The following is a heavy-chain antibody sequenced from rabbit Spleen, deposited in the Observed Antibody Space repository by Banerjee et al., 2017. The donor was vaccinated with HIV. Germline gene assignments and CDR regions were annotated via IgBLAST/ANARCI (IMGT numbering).Heavy chain of an antibody. D-gene: IGHD1-1*01. CDR2: IYAGSSGNT. CDR3: ARDPRVLISNFYL. J-gene: IGHJ4*01. CDR1: GFSFSGSYY. Sequence: EQLEESGGDLVKPGASLTLTCTASGFSFSGSYYIYWARQAPGKGLEWIACIYAGSSGNTYYASWAKGRFTISKTSSTTVTLQMTSLTAADTATYFCARDPRVLISNFYLWGPGTLVTVS. V-gene: IGHV1S45*01.